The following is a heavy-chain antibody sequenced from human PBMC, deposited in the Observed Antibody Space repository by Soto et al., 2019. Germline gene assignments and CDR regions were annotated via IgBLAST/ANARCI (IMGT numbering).Heavy chain of an antibody. CDR2: ISAYNGNT. D-gene: IGHD2-15*01. CDR3: ARSVCSGGSCYSYYFDY. CDR1: GYTFTSYG. J-gene: IGHJ4*02. Sequence: QVQLVQSGAEVKNPGASVKVSCKASGYTFTSYGISWVRQAPGQGLEWMGWISAYNGNTNYAQKLQGRVTMTTDTSTSAAYMEVRILRSDATAVYCCARSVCSGGSCYSYYFDYRRQGSLVTVSS. V-gene: IGHV1-18*01.